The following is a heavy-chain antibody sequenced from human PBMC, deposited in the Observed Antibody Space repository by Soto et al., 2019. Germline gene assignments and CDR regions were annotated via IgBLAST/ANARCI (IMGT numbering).Heavy chain of an antibody. D-gene: IGHD3-22*01. CDR1: GGSISSYY. V-gene: IGHV4-59*12. Sequence: PSETLSLTCTVSGGSISSYYWSWIRQPPGKGLEWIGYIYYSGSTNYNPSLKSRVTISVDTSKNQFSLKLSSVTAADTAVYYCAREKVGSGYYNGNWFDPWRQGTLVTVS. CDR2: IYYSGST. J-gene: IGHJ5*02. CDR3: AREKVGSGYYNGNWFDP.